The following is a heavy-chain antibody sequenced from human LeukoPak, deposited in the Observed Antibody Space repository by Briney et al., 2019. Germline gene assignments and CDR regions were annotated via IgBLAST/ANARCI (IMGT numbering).Heavy chain of an antibody. V-gene: IGHV3-13*01. CDR1: GFTFSSYD. CDR3: ASGRFGESRLH. Sequence: GGSLRLSCAASGFTFSSYDMHWVRQATGKGLEWVSGIGTAGDIYYPGSVKGRFTISRENAKNSLYLQVNSLRAEDTAVYYCASGRFGESRLHWGQGTLVTVSS. J-gene: IGHJ4*02. D-gene: IGHD3-10*01. CDR2: IGTAGDI.